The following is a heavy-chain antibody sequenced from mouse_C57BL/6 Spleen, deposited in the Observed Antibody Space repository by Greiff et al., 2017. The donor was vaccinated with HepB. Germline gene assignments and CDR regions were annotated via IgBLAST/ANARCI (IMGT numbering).Heavy chain of an antibody. J-gene: IGHJ4*01. D-gene: IGHD2-3*01. Sequence: QVQLKQPGAELVKPGASVKLSCKASGYTFTSYWMQWVKQRPGQGLGWIGEIDPSDSYTNYNQKFKGKATLTVDTSSSTAYMQLSSLTSEDSAVYYCASYDGYYDAMDDWGQGTSVTVSS. CDR3: ASYDGYYDAMDD. CDR2: IDPSDSYT. V-gene: IGHV1-50*01. CDR1: GYTFTSYW.